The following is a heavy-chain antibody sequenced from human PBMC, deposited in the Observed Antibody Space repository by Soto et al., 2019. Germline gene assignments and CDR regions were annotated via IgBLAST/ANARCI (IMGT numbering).Heavy chain of an antibody. Sequence: PGGSLRLSCAASGFTFDDYAMHWVRQAPGKGLEWVSGISWNSGSIGYADSVKGRFTISRDNAKNSLYLQMNSLRAEDTALYYCAKAGSPDYYDSSGYYAFWGQGTLVTVSS. V-gene: IGHV3-9*01. J-gene: IGHJ4*02. CDR1: GFTFDDYA. CDR3: AKAGSPDYYDSSGYYAF. D-gene: IGHD3-22*01. CDR2: ISWNSGSI.